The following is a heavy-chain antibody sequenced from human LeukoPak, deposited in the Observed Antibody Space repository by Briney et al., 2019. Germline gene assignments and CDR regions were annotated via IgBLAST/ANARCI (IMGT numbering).Heavy chain of an antibody. V-gene: IGHV5-51*01. Sequence: GESLKISCKGSGYSFTSYWIAWVRQLPGKGLEWMGIIYPGDSDTRYSPSFQGQVTISADKSISTAYLQWSSLKASDTAMYYCERHYSGYDSYFEYWGQGTLVTVSS. J-gene: IGHJ4*02. CDR2: IYPGDSDT. D-gene: IGHD5-12*01. CDR3: ERHYSGYDSYFEY. CDR1: GYSFTSYW.